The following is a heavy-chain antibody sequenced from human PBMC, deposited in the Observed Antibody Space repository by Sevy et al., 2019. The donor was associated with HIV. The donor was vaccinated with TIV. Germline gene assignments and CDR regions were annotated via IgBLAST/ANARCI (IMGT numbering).Heavy chain of an antibody. Sequence: ASVKVSCKASGYSFSNYGLTWVRQAPGQGLEWMGWISGYNGETHYAQKFQGRVTMTRETSTTTAYIELRSLKFEDTALYYCAAISTTSVFDPWGQGTLVTVSS. CDR2: ISGYNGET. J-gene: IGHJ5*02. D-gene: IGHD1-7*01. CDR3: AAISTTSVFDP. V-gene: IGHV1-18*01. CDR1: GYSFSNYG.